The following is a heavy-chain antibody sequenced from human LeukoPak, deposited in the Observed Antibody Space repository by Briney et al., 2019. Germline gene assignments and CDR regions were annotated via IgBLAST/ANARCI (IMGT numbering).Heavy chain of an antibody. J-gene: IGHJ4*02. CDR2: VFYSGST. CDR3: ARESHAGNFDF. CDR1: GGSISSYY. Sequence: PSETLSLTCTVSGGSISSYYWSWIRHPPGKGLEGIGYVFYSGSTNYNPSLKSRITILVDTSKNQFSLKLRSVTAADTAVYYCARESHAGNFDFWGQGTLVTVSS. V-gene: IGHV4-59*01.